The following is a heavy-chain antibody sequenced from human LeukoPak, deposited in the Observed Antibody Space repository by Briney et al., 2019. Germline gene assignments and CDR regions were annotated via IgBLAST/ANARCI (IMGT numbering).Heavy chain of an antibody. CDR2: ISGSGGST. V-gene: IGHV3-23*01. CDR1: GFTFSSYA. D-gene: IGHD1-26*01. CDR3: AKDLQYVVGATNLDY. J-gene: IGHJ4*02. Sequence: PGGSLRLSCAASGFTFSSYAMSWVRQAPGKGLEWVSAISGSGGSTYYADSVKGRFTISRDNSKNTLYLQMNSLRAEDTAVYYCAKDLQYVVGATNLDYWGQGTLVTVSS.